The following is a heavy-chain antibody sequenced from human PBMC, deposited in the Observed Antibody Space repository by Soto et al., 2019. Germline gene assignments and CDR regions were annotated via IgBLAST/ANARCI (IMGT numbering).Heavy chain of an antibody. V-gene: IGHV3-33*01. CDR1: GFTFSHYG. Sequence: QVQLVESGGDVVQPGRSLRLSCAASGFTFSHYGSHWVRQPPGKGLEWVAVIWEDGNKKFYADSVKGRFTISSNNSYNMLYLQMNRLRAEDTAVYFCVRGGNAAGAFDIWGQGTMVTVFS. J-gene: IGHJ3*02. CDR3: VRGGNAAGAFDI. D-gene: IGHD3-16*01. CDR2: IWEDGNKK.